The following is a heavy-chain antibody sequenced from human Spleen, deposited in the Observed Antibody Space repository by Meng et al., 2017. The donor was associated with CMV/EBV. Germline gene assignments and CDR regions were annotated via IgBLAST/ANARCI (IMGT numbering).Heavy chain of an antibody. CDR2: FVAGDGET. J-gene: IGHJ4*02. Sequence: VQLLRPGAEVEKPWASVKVSCKVSGYSLTELSMRWVRQAPGKGLGWMGGFVAGDGETIYAQKFQGRVTMTEDTATDTAYMELSSLRSEDTAVYYCATVPDYYGSGSSLDYWGQGTLVTVSS. CDR1: GYSLTELS. CDR3: ATVPDYYGSGSSLDY. D-gene: IGHD3-10*01. V-gene: IGHV1-24*01.